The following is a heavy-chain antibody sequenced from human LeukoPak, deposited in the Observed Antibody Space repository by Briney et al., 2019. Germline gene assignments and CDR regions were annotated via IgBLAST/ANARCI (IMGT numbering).Heavy chain of an antibody. CDR2: ISYDGSNK. Sequence: PGRSLRLSCAASGFTFSSYAMHWVRQAPGKGLEWVALISYDGSNKYYADSVKGRFTISRDNSKNTLYLQMNSLRAEDTAVYYCARGAYYYDSSGEGGASDIWGQGTMVTVSS. V-gene: IGHV3-30-3*01. J-gene: IGHJ3*02. CDR3: ARGAYYYDSSGEGGASDI. CDR1: GFTFSSYA. D-gene: IGHD3-22*01.